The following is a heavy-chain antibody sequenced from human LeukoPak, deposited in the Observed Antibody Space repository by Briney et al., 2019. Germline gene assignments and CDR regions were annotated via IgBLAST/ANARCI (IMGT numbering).Heavy chain of an antibody. V-gene: IGHV3-9*01. J-gene: IGHJ6*02. Sequence: GGSLRLSCAASGFTFDDYAMHWVRQAPGKGLEWVSGISWNSGNIGYADSVKGRFTISRDNAKNSLYLQLNSLRAEDTALYYCAKQLPEHTRYGMDVWGQGTTVTVSS. CDR2: ISWNSGNI. CDR3: AKQLPEHTRYGMDV. D-gene: IGHD2-2*01. CDR1: GFTFDDYA.